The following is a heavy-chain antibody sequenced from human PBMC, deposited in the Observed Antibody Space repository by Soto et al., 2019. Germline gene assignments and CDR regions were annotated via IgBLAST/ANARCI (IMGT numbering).Heavy chain of an antibody. CDR3: ARLGGDCTNGVCGEGTYYYYMDV. V-gene: IGHV5-51*01. D-gene: IGHD2-8*01. Sequence: GESLKISCKGSGYSFTSYWIGWVRQMPGKGLEWMGIIYPGASDTRYSPSFQGQVTISAGKSISTAYLQWSSLKASDTAMYYCARLGGDCTNGVCGEGTYYYYMDVWGKGTTVTVSS. CDR1: GYSFTSYW. CDR2: IYPGASDT. J-gene: IGHJ6*03.